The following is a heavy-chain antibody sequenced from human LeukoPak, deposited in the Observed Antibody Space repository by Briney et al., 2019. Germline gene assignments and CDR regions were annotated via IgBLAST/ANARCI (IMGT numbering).Heavy chain of an antibody. CDR2: INQDGTEK. CDR3: ARDLYYFESEGYYASDY. Sequence: GGSLRLSCAASEFTFSNYWMNWVRQAPGEGLEWVANINQDGTEKHYVDSVRGRFTISRDNAKNSLFLQMNSLRAEDTAVYFCARDLYYFESEGYYASDYWGQGTLVTVSS. D-gene: IGHD3-22*01. CDR1: EFTFSNYW. V-gene: IGHV3-7*01. J-gene: IGHJ4*02.